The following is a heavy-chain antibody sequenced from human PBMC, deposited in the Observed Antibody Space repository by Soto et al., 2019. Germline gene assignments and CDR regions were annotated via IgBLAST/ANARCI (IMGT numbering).Heavy chain of an antibody. D-gene: IGHD6-13*01. J-gene: IGHJ4*02. V-gene: IGHV4-34*01. CDR3: ARRYTYSSSEIDY. Sequence: PSETLSLTCAVYGGSLSGYYWSWIRQPPGKGLEWIGEINHSGSTNYNPSLKSRVTISVDTSKNQFSLKLSSVTAADTAVYYCARRYTYSSSEIDYWGQGTLVTVS. CDR1: GGSLSGYY. CDR2: INHSGST.